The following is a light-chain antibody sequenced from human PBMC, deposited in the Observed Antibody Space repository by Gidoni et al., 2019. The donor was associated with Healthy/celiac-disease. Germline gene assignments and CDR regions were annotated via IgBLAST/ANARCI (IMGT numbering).Light chain of an antibody. CDR3: QVWDSSSDHVV. V-gene: IGLV3-21*04. J-gene: IGLJ2*01. CDR2: YDS. Sequence: SYVLTQPPSVSVAPGKTARITCGGNNIGSKRVHWSQQKPSQAPVLVIYYDSDRPSGIPERFSGSNSGNTATLTISRVEAGDEADYYCQVWDSSSDHVVFGGGTKLTVL. CDR1: NIGSKR.